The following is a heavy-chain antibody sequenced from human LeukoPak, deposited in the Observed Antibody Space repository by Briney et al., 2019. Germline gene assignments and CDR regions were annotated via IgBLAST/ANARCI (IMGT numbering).Heavy chain of an antibody. CDR1: GVSISSSNSY. CDR2: IYYSGNT. CDR3: ARDGRYSSSWPPYFQH. V-gene: IGHV4-39*07. Sequence: SETLSLTCTVSGVSISSSNSYWGWIRQPPGKGLEWIGSIYYSGNTYYNSSLKSRVTISIDTSANLFSLKLNSVTAADTAVYYCARDGRYSSSWPPYFQHWGQGTLVTVSS. J-gene: IGHJ1*01. D-gene: IGHD6-13*01.